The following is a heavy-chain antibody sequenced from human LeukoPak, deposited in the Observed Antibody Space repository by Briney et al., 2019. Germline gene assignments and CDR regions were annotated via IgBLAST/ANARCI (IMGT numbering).Heavy chain of an antibody. CDR2: ISGSGGST. J-gene: IGHJ4*02. CDR1: GFTFSSYG. Sequence: PGGSLRLSCAASGFTFSSYGMSWVRQAPGKGLEWVSAISGSGGSTYYADSVKGRFTISRDNSKNTLYLQMNSLRAEDTAVYYCAKGGVVYYGSGSYREEDYFDYWGQGTLVTVSS. CDR3: AKGGVVYYGSGSYREEDYFDY. D-gene: IGHD3-10*01. V-gene: IGHV3-23*01.